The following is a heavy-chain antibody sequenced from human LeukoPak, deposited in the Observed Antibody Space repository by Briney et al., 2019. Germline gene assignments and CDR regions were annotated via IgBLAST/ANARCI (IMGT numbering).Heavy chain of an antibody. D-gene: IGHD4-17*01. CDR3: ARTTVTVYYYYYYYMTS. CDR1: GGSISSYY. CDR2: IYYSGST. J-gene: IGHJ6*03. Sequence: NPSETLSLTCTVSGGSISSYYWSWIRQPPGKGLEWIGYIYYSGSTNYNPSLKSRVTISVDTSKNQFSLKLSSVTAADTAVYYCARTTVTVYYYYYYYMTSGAKGPRSPSP. V-gene: IGHV4-59*01.